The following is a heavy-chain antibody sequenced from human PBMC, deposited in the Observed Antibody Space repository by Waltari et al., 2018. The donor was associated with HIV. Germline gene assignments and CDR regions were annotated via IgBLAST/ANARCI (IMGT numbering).Heavy chain of an antibody. CDR3: ARGQYGPGSREDY. V-gene: IGHV4-34*02. CDR1: GGSSSNYY. D-gene: IGHD3-10*01. Sequence: QVQLQQWGTGLLKPSETLSLTCAVQGGSSSNYYWSWIRQPPGKGLEWIAEINHSGRTNYNPSLKSRLTISVDTSKTQVSVKLTSVTAADTAVYFCARGQYGPGSREDYCGQGTLVTVAS. CDR2: INHSGRT. J-gene: IGHJ4*02.